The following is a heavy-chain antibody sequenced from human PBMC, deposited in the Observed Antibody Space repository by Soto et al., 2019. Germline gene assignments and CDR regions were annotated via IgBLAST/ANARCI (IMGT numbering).Heavy chain of an antibody. D-gene: IGHD3-3*01. CDR1: GFTFSDYA. Sequence: GGSLRLSCAASGFTFSDYAMHWVRQAPGKGLEWVSYITSSSRTIYYADSVKGRFTISRDNAKNSLYLQMNSLRDEDTAVYYCARESRFLEWLSLNWFDPWGQGTLVTVSS. CDR3: ARESRFLEWLSLNWFDP. J-gene: IGHJ5*02. CDR2: ITSSSRTI. V-gene: IGHV3-48*02.